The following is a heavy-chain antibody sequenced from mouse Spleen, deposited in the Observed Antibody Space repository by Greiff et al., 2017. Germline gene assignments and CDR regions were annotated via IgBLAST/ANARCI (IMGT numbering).Heavy chain of an antibody. Sequence: EVHLVESGGGLVKLGGSLKLSCAASGFTFSSYAMSWVRQTPEKRLEWVATISSGGGNTYYPDSVKGRFTISRDNAKNTLYLQMSSLKSEDTAMYYCARHDGSSFPFAYWGQGTLVTVSA. J-gene: IGHJ3*01. CDR3: ARHDGSSFPFAY. CDR2: ISSGGGNT. V-gene: IGHV5-9-3*01. CDR1: GFTFSSYA. D-gene: IGHD1-1*01.